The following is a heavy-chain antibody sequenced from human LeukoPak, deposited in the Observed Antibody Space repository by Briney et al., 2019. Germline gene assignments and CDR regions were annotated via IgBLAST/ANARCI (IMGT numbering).Heavy chain of an antibody. V-gene: IGHV1-69*04. D-gene: IGHD3-10*01. J-gene: IGHJ4*02. Sequence: ASVKVSCKASGGTFSSYAISWVRQAPGQGLEWMGRIIPILGIANYAQKFQGRVTITADKSTSTAYMELSSLRSEDTAVYCCARWYYYGSGSYDGPDYWGQGTLVTVSS. CDR3: ARWYYYGSGSYDGPDY. CDR1: GGTFSSYA. CDR2: IIPILGIA.